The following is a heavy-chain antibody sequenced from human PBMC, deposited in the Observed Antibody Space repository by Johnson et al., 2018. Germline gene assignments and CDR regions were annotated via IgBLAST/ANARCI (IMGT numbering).Heavy chain of an antibody. D-gene: IGHD6-19*01. Sequence: VQLVQSGGGLVKXGGSXRLXCAASGFTFSSYSMNWVRQAPGKGLEWVSSISSSSSYIYYADSVKGRFTISRDNAKNSLYLQMNSLRAEDTAVYYCARVEYFHEAVAGTTQPHYAFDIWGQGTMVTVSS. CDR2: ISSSSSYI. V-gene: IGHV3-21*01. J-gene: IGHJ3*02. CDR3: ARVEYFHEAVAGTTQPHYAFDI. CDR1: GFTFSSYS.